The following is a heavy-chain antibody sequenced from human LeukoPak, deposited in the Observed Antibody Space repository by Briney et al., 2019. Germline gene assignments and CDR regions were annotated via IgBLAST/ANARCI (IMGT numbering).Heavy chain of an antibody. J-gene: IGHJ3*01. Sequence: ASVKVSCKASGYTFDENHIHWVRQAPGQGPEWMGWINPKSGATDSAQQFQGRLTTTRDTSIGTASMDLSGLRLDDTGIYYCARAGDEXTGHYDSLHFWGQGTMVTVSS. CDR1: GYTFDENH. CDR2: INPKSGAT. V-gene: IGHV1-2*02. D-gene: IGHD2-8*02. CDR3: ARAGDEXTGHYDSLHF.